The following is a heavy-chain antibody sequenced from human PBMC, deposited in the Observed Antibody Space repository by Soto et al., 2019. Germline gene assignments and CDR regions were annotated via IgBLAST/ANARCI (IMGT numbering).Heavy chain of an antibody. CDR1: GFSFSNYG. V-gene: IGHV3-33*01. CDR3: ARDLDV. Sequence: QVQLVESGGGVVQPGRSLRLTCAASGFSFSNYGMHWVRQAPGKGLEWVAMIWNDGSYKYYGDSVRGRFTISRDDPKNTLYLQMNSLRDDDTAVYYCARDLDVWGQGTTVTVS. J-gene: IGHJ6*02. CDR2: IWNDGSYK.